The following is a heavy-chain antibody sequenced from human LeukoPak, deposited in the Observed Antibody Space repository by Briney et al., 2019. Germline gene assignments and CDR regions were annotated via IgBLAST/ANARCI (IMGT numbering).Heavy chain of an antibody. CDR1: GFTFSSYA. J-gene: IGHJ4*02. Sequence: GGSLRLSCAASGFTFSSYAMHWVRQAPGKGLEWVAVISYDGSNKYYADSVKGRFTISRDNSKNTLYLQMNSLRAEDTAVYYCARDRDYAFDYWGQGTLVTVSS. CDR2: ISYDGSNK. D-gene: IGHD4-17*01. V-gene: IGHV3-30-3*01. CDR3: ARDRDYAFDY.